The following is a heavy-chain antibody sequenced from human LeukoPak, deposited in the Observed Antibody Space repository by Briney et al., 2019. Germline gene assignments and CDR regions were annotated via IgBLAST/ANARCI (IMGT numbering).Heavy chain of an antibody. J-gene: IGHJ4*02. D-gene: IGHD5-24*01. CDR1: GYTFTSYY. CDR3: AVPDKEGDVYNLGY. V-gene: IGHV1-46*01. CDR2: INPSGGST. Sequence: ASVKVSCKASGYTFTSYYIRWVRQAPGQGLEWMGIINPSGGSTSYAQKFQGRVTMTRDMSTSTVYMELGSLRSEDTAVYYCAVPDKEGDVYNLGYWGQGTLVTVSS.